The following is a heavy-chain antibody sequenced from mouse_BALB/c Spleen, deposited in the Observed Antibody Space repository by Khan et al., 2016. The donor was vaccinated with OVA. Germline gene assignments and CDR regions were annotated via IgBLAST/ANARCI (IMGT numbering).Heavy chain of an antibody. D-gene: IGHD4-1*01. V-gene: IGHV5-6*01. CDR2: ISSGGDYT. Sequence: EVQLQESGGDLVKPGGSLKLSCAASGFTFSSYSMSWVRQTPDNRLEWVASISSGGDYTYYLDSVKGRFTISRNYAKNTLYLQISDLKSEDTAIYYCAGHLTGSFAYWGQGTLVTVSA. J-gene: IGHJ3*01. CDR1: GFTFSSYS. CDR3: AGHLTGSFAY.